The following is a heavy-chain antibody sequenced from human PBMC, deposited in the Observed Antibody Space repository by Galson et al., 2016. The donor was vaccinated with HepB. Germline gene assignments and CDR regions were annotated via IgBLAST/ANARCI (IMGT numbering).Heavy chain of an antibody. J-gene: IGHJ5*02. CDR1: GVSITSPTW. D-gene: IGHD2-2*01. Sequence: SETLSLTCAVSGVSITSPTWCTWVRQPPGKGLEWIGGVFHSGSTYYNPSLTSRFTMTVDKSKNHFPLKLTSVPAADTAVYYCAITTAAVPASINGFDRWGQGTLVTVSS. CDR3: AITTAAVPASINGFDR. CDR2: VFHSGST. V-gene: IGHV4-4*02.